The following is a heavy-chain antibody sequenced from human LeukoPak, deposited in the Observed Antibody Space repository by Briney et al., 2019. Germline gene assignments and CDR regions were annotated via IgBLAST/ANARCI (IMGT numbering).Heavy chain of an antibody. CDR2: ITLSGGST. D-gene: IGHD4/OR15-4a*01. CDR3: ARRKEVQTTFDY. J-gene: IGHJ4*02. Sequence: PGGSLRLSCAASGFTFSYYDMSWVRQAPGKGLEWVASITLSGGSTFYADSVKGRFTISRDNSKNTLYLQMNSLRDEDTAVYYCARRKEVQTTFDYWGQGTLVTVSS. CDR1: GFTFSYYD. V-gene: IGHV3-23*01.